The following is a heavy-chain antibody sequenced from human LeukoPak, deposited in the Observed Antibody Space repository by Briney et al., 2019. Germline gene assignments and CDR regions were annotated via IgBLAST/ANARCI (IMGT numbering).Heavy chain of an antibody. Sequence: GASVKVSCKASGGTFSSYAISWVRQAPGQGLEWMGWINPNSGGTNYAQKFQGRVTMTRDTSISTAYMELSRLRSDDTAVYYCATLVLHYDSTPYYFDYWGQGTLVTVSS. D-gene: IGHD3-22*01. J-gene: IGHJ4*02. V-gene: IGHV1-2*02. CDR1: GGTFSSYA. CDR3: ATLVLHYDSTPYYFDY. CDR2: INPNSGGT.